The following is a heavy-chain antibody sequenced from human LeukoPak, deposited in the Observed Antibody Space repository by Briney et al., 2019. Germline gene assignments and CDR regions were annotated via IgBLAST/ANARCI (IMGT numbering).Heavy chain of an antibody. D-gene: IGHD3-3*01. CDR3: ARDRGRFYAFDI. CDR2: MNSGGST. J-gene: IGHJ3*02. V-gene: IGHV3-53*01. Sequence: GGSLRLSCAASGFIVSSDFMNWVRQAPGKGLEWVSAMNSGGSTFYADSVKGRFTISRDNSKNTLYLQMNSLRAEDTAVYYCARDRGRFYAFDIWGQGTMVTVSS. CDR1: GFIVSSDF.